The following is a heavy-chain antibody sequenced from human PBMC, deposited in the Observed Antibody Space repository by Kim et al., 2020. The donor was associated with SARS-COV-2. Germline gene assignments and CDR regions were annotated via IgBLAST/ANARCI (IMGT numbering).Heavy chain of an antibody. CDR2: IDYSGST. Sequence: SETLSLTCTVSGGSVSSANYYWSWIRQPPGKGLEWIGYIDYSGSTNYNPSLKSRVTISVDTSKNQFSLKLSSVTAADTAVYYCARDRYDSSGYYYVGFDPWGQGTLVTVSS. D-gene: IGHD3-22*01. CDR3: ARDRYDSSGYYYVGFDP. CDR1: GGSVSSANYY. V-gene: IGHV4-61*01. J-gene: IGHJ5*02.